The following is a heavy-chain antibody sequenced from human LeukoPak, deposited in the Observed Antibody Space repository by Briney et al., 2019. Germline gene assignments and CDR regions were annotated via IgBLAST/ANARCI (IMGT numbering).Heavy chain of an antibody. CDR3: ASTFGNDESWFDP. J-gene: IGHJ5*02. Sequence: KVSCKASGYSFTSYWIGWVRQMPGKGLEWMGIIYPGDSDTRYSPSFQGQVTISADKSISTAYLQWSSLKASDTAMYYCASTFGNDESWFDPWGQGTLVTVSS. CDR1: GYSFTSYW. D-gene: IGHD1-1*01. CDR2: IYPGDSDT. V-gene: IGHV5-51*01.